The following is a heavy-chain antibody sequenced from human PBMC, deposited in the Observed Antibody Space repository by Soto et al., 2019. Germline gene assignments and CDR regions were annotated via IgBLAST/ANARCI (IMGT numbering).Heavy chain of an antibody. Sequence: QVQLVESGGGVVQPGRSLRLSCAASGFTFSSYCMHWVRQAPGKGLEWVAVIWYDGSNKYYADSVKGRFTISRDNSKNTLYLQMNSLRAEDTAVYYCAREGQEWSADAFDIWGQGTMVTVSS. CDR2: IWYDGSNK. J-gene: IGHJ3*02. D-gene: IGHD3-3*01. CDR1: GFTFSSYC. V-gene: IGHV3-33*01. CDR3: AREGQEWSADAFDI.